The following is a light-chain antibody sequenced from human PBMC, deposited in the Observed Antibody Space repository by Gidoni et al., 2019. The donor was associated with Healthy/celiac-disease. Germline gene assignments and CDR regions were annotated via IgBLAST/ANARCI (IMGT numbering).Light chain of an antibody. CDR2: GAS. V-gene: IGKV3-20*01. CDR1: QSVSSSS. CDR3: QQYGSSPPYS. J-gene: IGKJ2*03. Sequence: IVLTQSPGTLSLSPGDRATLSCRASQSVSSSSLAWYQQKPGQAPRLLIYGASSRATGIPDRFSGSGSGTDFTLTISRLEPEDFAVYYCQQYGSSPPYSFGQGTKLEIK.